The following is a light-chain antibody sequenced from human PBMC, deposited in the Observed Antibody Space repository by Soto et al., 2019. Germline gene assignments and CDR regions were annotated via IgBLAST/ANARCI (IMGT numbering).Light chain of an antibody. CDR1: HSMGTL. J-gene: IGKJ2*01. CDR3: QQYNTYPYT. V-gene: IGKV1-5*03. CDR2: KAS. Sequence: DIQMTQSPSTLSASVGDRVSITCRASHSMGTLLAWHQQKPGKAPKSLINKASNLETVVPSRFNGSGSGTEFTLTIRSLQPDYFATYFCQQYNTYPYTFGQGTKREIK.